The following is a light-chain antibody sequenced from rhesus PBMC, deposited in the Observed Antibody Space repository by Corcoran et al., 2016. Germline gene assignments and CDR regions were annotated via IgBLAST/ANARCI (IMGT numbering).Light chain of an antibody. Sequence: DIQLTQSPSSLSASVGDRVTITCRASQGISSYLDCYQQKPGKAPKLLIYDASNLQSGVPSRFSGSGSVSYFTLSISSLQLEDFAVYYCQHRNSYPLTFGGGTKVEFK. J-gene: IGKJ4*01. CDR1: QGISSY. CDR2: DAS. V-gene: IGKV1-38*01. CDR3: QHRNSYPLT.